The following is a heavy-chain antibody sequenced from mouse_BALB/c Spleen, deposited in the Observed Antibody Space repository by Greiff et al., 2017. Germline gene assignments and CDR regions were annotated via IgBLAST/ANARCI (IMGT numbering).Heavy chain of an antibody. CDR1: GYSITSDYA. Sequence: EVQLQESGPGLVKPSQSLSLTCTVTGYSITSDYAWNWIRQLPGNKLEWMGYISYSGSTSYNPSFKSRISITRDTSKNQFFLQLNSVTTEDTATYYCARGSLSAWFAYWGQGTLVTVSA. CDR2: ISYSGST. CDR3: ARGSLSAWFAY. J-gene: IGHJ3*01. V-gene: IGHV3-2*02. D-gene: IGHD1-1*02.